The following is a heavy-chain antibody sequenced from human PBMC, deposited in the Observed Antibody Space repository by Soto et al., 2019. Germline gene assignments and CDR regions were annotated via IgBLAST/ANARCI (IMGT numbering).Heavy chain of an antibody. CDR3: ARGRTVRNYADDSSDYFYFFDY. CDR1: GDSISTFY. CDR2: VYYTGST. J-gene: IGHJ4*02. Sequence: LSLTCTVSGDSISTFYWGWMRQSPGKELEWIGYVYYTGSTSYNPSLKSRVTISVDRSKNQFSLKLTSANAADTAVYYCARGRTVRNYADDSSDYFYFFDYWGQGTQVTVSS. D-gene: IGHD3-22*01. V-gene: IGHV4-59*01.